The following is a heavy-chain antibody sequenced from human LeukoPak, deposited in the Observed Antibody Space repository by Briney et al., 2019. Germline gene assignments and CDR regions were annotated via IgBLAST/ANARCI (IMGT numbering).Heavy chain of an antibody. Sequence: GGSLRLSCAASGFTFSSYGMSWVRQAPGKGLEWVSAISGSGGSTYYADSVKGRFTISRDNSKNTLFLQMNSLRAKDTAVYYCARGDYGSGSPYYYYYMDVWGKGTTVTISS. CDR2: ISGSGGST. CDR1: GFTFSSYG. CDR3: ARGDYGSGSPYYYYYMDV. D-gene: IGHD3-10*01. V-gene: IGHV3-23*01. J-gene: IGHJ6*03.